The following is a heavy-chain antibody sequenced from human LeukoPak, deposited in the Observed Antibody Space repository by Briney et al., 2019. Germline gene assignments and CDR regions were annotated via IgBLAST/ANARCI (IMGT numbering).Heavy chain of an antibody. D-gene: IGHD1-1*01. J-gene: IGHJ6*03. Sequence: GGSQRLSCAASGFTFSSFDMHWVRQPTGQGLEWVSTIGTASDTYYPGSVEGRFTLSRDNAKNSLYLQMNSLTAGDTAVYYCARGPPRGKYYYMDVWGKGTTVTVSS. CDR1: GFTFSSFD. V-gene: IGHV3-13*01. CDR3: ARGPPRGKYYYMDV. CDR2: IGTASDT.